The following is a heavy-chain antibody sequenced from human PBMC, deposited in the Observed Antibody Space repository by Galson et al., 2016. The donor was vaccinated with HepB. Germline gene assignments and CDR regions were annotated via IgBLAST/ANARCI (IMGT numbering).Heavy chain of an antibody. J-gene: IGHJ4*02. D-gene: IGHD6-25*01. V-gene: IGHV3-7*01. CDR1: GFTFSGYW. CDR3: ASAPAATESDY. CDR2: IKQDGSEK. Sequence: SLRLSCAASGFTFSGYWMTWVRQAPGKGLEWVANIKQDGSEKNYVDSVKGRFTNSRDNAKNLVYLQMNSLRAEDTAMYYCASAPAATESDYWGQGTLVTVSP.